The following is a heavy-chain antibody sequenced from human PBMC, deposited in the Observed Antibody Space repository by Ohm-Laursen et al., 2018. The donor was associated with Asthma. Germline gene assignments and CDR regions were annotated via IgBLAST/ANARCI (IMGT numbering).Heavy chain of an antibody. D-gene: IGHD2-21*02. Sequence: SGTLSLTCAVSGASVGDSTWSWSWIRQPPGSELEFIAYMSYRGGINYNPSLQSRVTLSIDTSKNEVSLRLISVTAADTALYFCARLDCVQSMFDTWGQGNLVTVSS. CDR3: ARLDCVQSMFDT. J-gene: IGHJ5*02. V-gene: IGHV4-61*01. CDR1: GASVGDSTWS. CDR2: MSYRGGI.